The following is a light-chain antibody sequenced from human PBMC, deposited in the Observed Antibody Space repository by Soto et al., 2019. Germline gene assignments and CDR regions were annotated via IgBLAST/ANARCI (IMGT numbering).Light chain of an antibody. Sequence: DIQMTQSPSSLSASLGDRVTITCRPSESIRNELNWFQRRPGKAPRLLIYDTFTLQSGVPSRFSGSVSGTEFSLLSSSLQAGDSAIYYCQQSFTTPWTFGQGTKVEI. CDR1: ESIRNE. CDR2: DTF. CDR3: QQSFTTPWT. V-gene: IGKV1-39*01. J-gene: IGKJ1*01.